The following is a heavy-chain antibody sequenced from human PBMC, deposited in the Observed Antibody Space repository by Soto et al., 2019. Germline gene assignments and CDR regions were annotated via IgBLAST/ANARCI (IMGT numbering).Heavy chain of an antibody. CDR1: GGSISSGGYY. CDR3: ARDKASGTRDYYYYGMDV. Sequence: SETLSLTXTVSGGSISSGGYYWSWIRQHPGKGLEWIGYIYYSGSTYYNPSLKSRVTISVDTSKNQFSLKLSSVTAADTAVYYCARDKASGTRDYYYYGMDVWGQGTTVTVSS. J-gene: IGHJ6*02. D-gene: IGHD6-13*01. V-gene: IGHV4-31*02. CDR2: IYYSGST.